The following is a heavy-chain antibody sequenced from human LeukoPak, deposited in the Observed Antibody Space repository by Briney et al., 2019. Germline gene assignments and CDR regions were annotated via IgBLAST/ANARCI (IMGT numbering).Heavy chain of an antibody. V-gene: IGHV5-51*01. Sequence: KVSCKASGGTFSSYAISWVRQAPGQGLEWMGIIFPGDSDTRYSPSFQGQVTLSADKSISTAYLQWSSLKASDTAMYYCARAEGLTNFDYWGQGTLVTVSS. CDR1: GGTFSSYA. CDR3: ARAEGLTNFDY. D-gene: IGHD3-3*01. J-gene: IGHJ4*02. CDR2: IFPGDSDT.